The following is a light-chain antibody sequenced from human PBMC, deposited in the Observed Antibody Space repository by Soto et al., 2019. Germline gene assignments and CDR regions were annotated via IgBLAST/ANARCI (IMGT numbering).Light chain of an antibody. J-gene: IGLJ3*02. CDR3: QAWDSSTGVV. V-gene: IGLV3-1*01. Sequence: SSELTQPPSVSVSPGQTANITCSGDKLGDKYACWYQQKPGQSPVLVIYQDSKRPSGIPERFSGSNSGNTATLTISGTQAMDEADYYCQAWDSSTGVVFGGGTKLTVL. CDR2: QDS. CDR1: KLGDKY.